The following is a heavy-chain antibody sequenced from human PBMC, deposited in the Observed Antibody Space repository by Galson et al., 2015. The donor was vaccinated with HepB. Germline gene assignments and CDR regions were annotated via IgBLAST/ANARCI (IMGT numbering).Heavy chain of an antibody. Sequence: SVKVSCKASGYTFTSYAMHWVRQAPGQRLEWMGWINAGNGNTKYSQKSQGRVTITRDTSASTAYMELSSLRSEDTAVYYCARDLRGLGYCSSTSCSRGFDPWGQGTLVTVSS. V-gene: IGHV1-3*01. CDR3: ARDLRGLGYCSSTSCSRGFDP. D-gene: IGHD2-2*01. CDR1: GYTFTSYA. CDR2: INAGNGNT. J-gene: IGHJ5*02.